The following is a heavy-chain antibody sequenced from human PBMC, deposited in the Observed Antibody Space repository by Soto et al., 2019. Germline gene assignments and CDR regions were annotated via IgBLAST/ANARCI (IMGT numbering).Heavy chain of an antibody. J-gene: IGHJ5*02. V-gene: IGHV2-5*02. Sequence: QITLKESGPTLVKPTQTLTLTCTFSGFSLTTRGVGVGWIRQPPGKALECLALIYWDDDKRYSPSLQSRLSTXKXTXXNQAILTMTNVAPVETATYYCAHIPTYYQYDWFDPWGQGTLVSVAS. CDR3: AHIPTYYQYDWFDP. CDR2: IYWDDDK. CDR1: GFSLTTRGVG. D-gene: IGHD3-16*01.